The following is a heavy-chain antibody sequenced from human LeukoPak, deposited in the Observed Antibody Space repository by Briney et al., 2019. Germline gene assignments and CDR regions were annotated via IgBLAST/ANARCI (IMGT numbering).Heavy chain of an antibody. D-gene: IGHD2-2*02. Sequence: GGSLRLSCSASGFTFSTYDMSWVRQTPGKGLEWVSAIGGSGGSTDYAESVKGRFTISRDDSRNTLYLQMKSLRAEDTAVYYCAKEGCTGTRCYTNCWGQGTLVTVSS. J-gene: IGHJ4*02. CDR1: GFTFSTYD. CDR3: AKEGCTGTRCYTNC. CDR2: IGGSGGST. V-gene: IGHV3-23*01.